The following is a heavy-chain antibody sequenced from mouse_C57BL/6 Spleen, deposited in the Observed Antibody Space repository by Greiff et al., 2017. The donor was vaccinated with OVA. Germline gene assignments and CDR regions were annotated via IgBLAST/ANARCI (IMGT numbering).Heavy chain of an antibody. V-gene: IGHV1-64*01. D-gene: IGHD2-5*01. J-gene: IGHJ1*03. Sequence: QVQLKQPGAELVKPGASVKLSCKASGYTFTSYWMHWVKQRPGQGLEWIGMIHPNSGSTNYNEKFKSKATLTVDKSSSTAYMQLSSLTSEDSAVYYCAGPTIVTSWYFDVWGTGTTVTVSS. CDR2: IHPNSGST. CDR1: GYTFTSYW. CDR3: AGPTIVTSWYFDV.